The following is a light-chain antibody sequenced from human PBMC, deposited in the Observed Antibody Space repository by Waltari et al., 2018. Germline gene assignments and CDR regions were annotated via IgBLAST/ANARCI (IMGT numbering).Light chain of an antibody. V-gene: IGLV2-23*02. CDR1: PRDVGNYNL. Sequence: QSALTQPTSVSGTPRQSIHLSCTGTPRDVGNYNLVPWYQQHPGKAPKLMICEVINRPSGVSDRFSGSKSGNTASLTISGLQAEDESDYYCCSYAGSGTYVFGTGTKVTVL. CDR3: CSYAGSGTYV. J-gene: IGLJ1*01. CDR2: EVI.